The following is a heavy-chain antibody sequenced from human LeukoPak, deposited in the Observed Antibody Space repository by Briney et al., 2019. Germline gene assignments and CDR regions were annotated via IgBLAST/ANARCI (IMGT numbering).Heavy chain of an antibody. J-gene: IGHJ4*02. CDR2: IWYDGSNK. D-gene: IGHD1-7*01. CDR3: ARDGTGTTIIPTEQYYFDY. CDR1: GFTFSSYG. Sequence: GGSLRLSCAASGFTFSSYGMHWVRQAPGKGLEWVAVIWYDGSNKYYADSVKGRSTISRDNSKNTLYLQMNSLRAEDTAVYYCARDGTGTTIIPTEQYYFDYWGQGTLVTVSS. V-gene: IGHV3-33*01.